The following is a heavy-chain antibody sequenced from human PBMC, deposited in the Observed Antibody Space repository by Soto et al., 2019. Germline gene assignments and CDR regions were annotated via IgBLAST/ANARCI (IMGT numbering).Heavy chain of an antibody. CDR1: GYTFTGYY. Sequence: ASVKVSCKSSGYTFTGYYMHWVRQAPEQGLEWMGWINPNSGGTNYAQKFQGWVTMTRDTSISTAYMELSRLRSDDTAVYYCARASVADTDYYYGMDVWGQGTTVTVSS. CDR3: ARASVADTDYYYGMDV. D-gene: IGHD6-19*01. V-gene: IGHV1-2*04. J-gene: IGHJ6*02. CDR2: INPNSGGT.